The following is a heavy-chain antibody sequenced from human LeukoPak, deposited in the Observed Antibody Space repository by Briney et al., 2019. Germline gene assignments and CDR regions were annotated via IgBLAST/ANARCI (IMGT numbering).Heavy chain of an antibody. Sequence: PSETLSLTCAVYGGSFSGYYWSWIRQPPGKGLEWIGEINHSGSTNYNPSLKSRVTISVDTSKNQFSLKLGSVTAADTAVYYCARTHQLRYFDWLRAHNWFDPWGQGTLVTVSS. CDR2: INHSGST. D-gene: IGHD3-9*01. V-gene: IGHV4-34*01. CDR3: ARTHQLRYFDWLRAHNWFDP. J-gene: IGHJ5*02. CDR1: GGSFSGYY.